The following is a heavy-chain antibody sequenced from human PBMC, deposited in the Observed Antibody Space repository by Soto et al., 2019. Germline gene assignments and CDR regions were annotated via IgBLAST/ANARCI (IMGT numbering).Heavy chain of an antibody. V-gene: IGHV3-30*04. CDR3: ARDPGSGWLNDAFDI. D-gene: IGHD6-19*01. CDR1: GFTFSSYA. CDR2: ISYDGSNK. Sequence: GGSLRLSCAASGFTFSSYAMHWVRQAPGKGLEWVAVISYDGSNKYYADSVKGRFTISRDNSKNTLYLQMNSLRAEDTAVYYCARDPGSGWLNDAFDIWGQGTMVTVSS. J-gene: IGHJ3*02.